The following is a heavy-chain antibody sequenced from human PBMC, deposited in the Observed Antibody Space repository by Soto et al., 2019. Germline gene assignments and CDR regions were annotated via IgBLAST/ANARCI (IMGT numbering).Heavy chain of an antibody. CDR3: ARVNDFWSGYYNIVANRGYFDY. Sequence: GGSLRLSCAASGFTFSDYYMSWIRQAPGKGLEWVSYISSSGSTIYYADSVKGRFTISRDNAKNSLYLQMNSLRAEDTAVYYCARVNDFWSGYYNIVANRGYFDYWGQGTLVTVSS. D-gene: IGHD3-3*01. V-gene: IGHV3-11*01. J-gene: IGHJ4*02. CDR1: GFTFSDYY. CDR2: ISSSGSTI.